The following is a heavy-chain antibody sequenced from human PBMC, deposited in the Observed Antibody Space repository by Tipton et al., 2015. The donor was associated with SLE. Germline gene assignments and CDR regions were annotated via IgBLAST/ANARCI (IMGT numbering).Heavy chain of an antibody. CDR3: ASELVSGLGY. Sequence: SQRLSCAASGFTVSSNYMSWVRQAPGKGLEWVALISYDGSNKYYSDSVKGRFTISRDNSKNTLYLQMNSLRGEDTAVYYCASELVSGLGYWGQGTLVTVSS. J-gene: IGHJ4*02. CDR2: ISYDGSNK. D-gene: IGHD6-6*01. V-gene: IGHV3-30*03. CDR1: GFTVSSNY.